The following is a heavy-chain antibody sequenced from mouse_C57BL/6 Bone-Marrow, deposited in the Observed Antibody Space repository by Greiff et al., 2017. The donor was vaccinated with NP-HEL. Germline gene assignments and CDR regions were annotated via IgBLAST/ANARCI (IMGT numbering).Heavy chain of an antibody. V-gene: IGHV1-7*01. CDR1: GYTFTSYW. Sequence: QVQLQQSGAELAKPGASVKLSCKASGYTFTSYWMHWVKQRPGQGLEWIGYINPSSGYNKYNQKFKDKATLTADKSSSTAYMQLSSLTYEDSAVYYCARRDITTVVDWYFDVWGTGTTVTVSS. CDR2: INPSSGYN. CDR3: ARRDITTVVDWYFDV. J-gene: IGHJ1*03. D-gene: IGHD1-1*01.